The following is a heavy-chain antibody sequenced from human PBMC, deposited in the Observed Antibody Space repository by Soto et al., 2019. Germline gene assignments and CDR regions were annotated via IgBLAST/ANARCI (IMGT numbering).Heavy chain of an antibody. J-gene: IGHJ6*02. Sequence: GGALRVSCSASGVSLSDYEMNWVRQAPGEGLEWIAHISFSGSTIYYADSAKGRFSISRDNSKNFLYLQMSGLRADDSAVYYCTRGAGFFYGVDVWGLGTTVTVSS. D-gene: IGHD3-10*01. CDR1: GVSLSDYE. V-gene: IGHV3-48*03. CDR3: TRGAGFFYGVDV. CDR2: ISFSGSTI.